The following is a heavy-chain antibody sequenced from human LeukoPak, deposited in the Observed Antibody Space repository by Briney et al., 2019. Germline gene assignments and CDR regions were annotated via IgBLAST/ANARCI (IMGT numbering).Heavy chain of an antibody. Sequence: ASVKVSCKASGYTFTGYYMHWVRQAPGQGLEWMGWINPNSGGTNCAQKFQGRVTMTRDTSISTAYMELSRLRSDDTAVYYCARGIAAAHYYFDYWGQGTLVTVSS. CDR2: INPNSGGT. V-gene: IGHV1-2*02. CDR1: GYTFTGYY. J-gene: IGHJ4*02. D-gene: IGHD6-13*01. CDR3: ARGIAAAHYYFDY.